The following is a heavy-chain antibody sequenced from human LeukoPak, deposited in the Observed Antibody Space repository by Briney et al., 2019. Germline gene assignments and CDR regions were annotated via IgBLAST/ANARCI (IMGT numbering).Heavy chain of an antibody. CDR1: GFTFSNYG. D-gene: IGHD2-2*01. CDR3: ARDYCSTTTCLDY. V-gene: IGHV3-33*01. Sequence: GGSLRLSCAASGFTFSNYGMQWVRQAPGKGLEWVAVIWYDGSKKYYADSVKGRFTISRDDSKNTLYLQMNSLRVEDTAMYYCARDYCSTTTCLDYWGQGTLVTVSS. J-gene: IGHJ4*02. CDR2: IWYDGSKK.